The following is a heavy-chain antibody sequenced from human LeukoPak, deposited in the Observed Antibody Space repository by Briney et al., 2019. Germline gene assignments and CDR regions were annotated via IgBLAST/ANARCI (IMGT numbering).Heavy chain of an antibody. CDR1: GFTFSSYG. Sequence: AGGSLRLSCAASGFTFSSYGMHWVRQAPGKGLEGVAVISYDGSNKFYPDSVKGRFTITRDNSNLYLQMNSLRAEDTAVYYCAKDGKKWQEPLESWGQGTLVIVSS. D-gene: IGHD1-14*01. V-gene: IGHV3-30*18. CDR2: ISYDGSNK. J-gene: IGHJ4*02. CDR3: AKDGKKWQEPLES.